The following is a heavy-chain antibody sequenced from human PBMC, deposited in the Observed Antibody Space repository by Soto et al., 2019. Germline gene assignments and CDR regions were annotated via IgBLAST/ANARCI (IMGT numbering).Heavy chain of an antibody. V-gene: IGHV3-74*01. CDR2: INGDGTST. Sequence: GGSLRLSCAASGFTVSIHWIHWVRQVPGKGLVWVSRINGDGTSTGYADSVKGRFTIDRVNAENTLYLRMNSLRAEDTALYYCASLPPSAVGATTEVDYWGQGTLVTVSS. J-gene: IGHJ4*02. D-gene: IGHD1-26*01. CDR1: GFTVSIHW. CDR3: ASLPPSAVGATTEVDY.